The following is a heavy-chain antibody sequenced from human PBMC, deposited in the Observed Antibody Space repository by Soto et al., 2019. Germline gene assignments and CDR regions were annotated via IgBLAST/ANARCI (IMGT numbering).Heavy chain of an antibody. J-gene: IGHJ4*02. V-gene: IGHV4-30-2*01. CDR1: GGSISSGGYS. Sequence: QLQLQESGSGLVKPSQTLSLTCAVSGGSISSGGYSWSWIRQPPGKGLEWIGYIYHSGSTYYNPALKSRVTVSVDRSKNQCSLKLRSVTAADTAVYYCARADYYYGSGSYYTYYFDYWGQGTLVTVSS. CDR2: IYHSGST. D-gene: IGHD3-10*01. CDR3: ARADYYYGSGSYYTYYFDY.